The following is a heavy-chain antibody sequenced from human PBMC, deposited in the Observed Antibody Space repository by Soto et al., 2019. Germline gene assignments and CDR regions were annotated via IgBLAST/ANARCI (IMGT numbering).Heavy chain of an antibody. CDR1: GGSISSYY. D-gene: IGHD2-2*01. J-gene: IGHJ5*02. CDR3: ARDGGPPEYCSSTSCYLSPGFDP. V-gene: IGHV4-59*06. CDR2: IYYSGST. Sequence: SETLSLTCTVSGGSISSYYWSWIRQPPGKGLEWIGYIYYSGSTYYNPSLKSRVTISVDTSKNQFSLKLSSVTAADTAVYYCARDGGPPEYCSSTSCYLSPGFDPWGQGTLVTVSS.